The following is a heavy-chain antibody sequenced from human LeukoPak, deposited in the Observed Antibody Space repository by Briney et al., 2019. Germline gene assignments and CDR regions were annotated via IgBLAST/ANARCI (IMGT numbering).Heavy chain of an antibody. J-gene: IGHJ4*02. CDR2: ISYDGSNK. Sequence: GGSLRLSCAASGFTFSSSAMHWVRQAPDKGLEWVAVISYDGSNKYYADSVKGRFTISRDNSKNTLYLQMNSLRADDTAVYYCASAHPGYSSSSGVYWGQGTLVTVSS. D-gene: IGHD6-6*01. CDR1: GFTFSSSA. CDR3: ASAHPGYSSSSGVY. V-gene: IGHV3-30-3*01.